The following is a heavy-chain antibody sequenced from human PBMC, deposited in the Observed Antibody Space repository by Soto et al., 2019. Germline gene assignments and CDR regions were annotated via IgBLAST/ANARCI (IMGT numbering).Heavy chain of an antibody. Sequence: QVQLVQSGAEVKKPGDSVKVSSKASGYTFTSYALHWVRQAPGQRLEWMGWINAGNGKTAYSQKFQGRVTVTRDTSASTAYMELSSLRSEDTAVYYCARQLTGTTIPFDYWGQGTLVTVSS. D-gene: IGHD1-20*01. J-gene: IGHJ4*02. V-gene: IGHV1-3*01. CDR2: INAGNGKT. CDR3: ARQLTGTTIPFDY. CDR1: GYTFTSYA.